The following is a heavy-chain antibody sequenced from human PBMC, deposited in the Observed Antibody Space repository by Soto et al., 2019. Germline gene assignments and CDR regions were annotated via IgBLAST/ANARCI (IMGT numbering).Heavy chain of an antibody. J-gene: IGHJ5*02. CDR3: ARDLSRSSSIAARLGYNWFDP. V-gene: IGHV1-2*02. CDR1: GHTFTGYY. CDR2: INPNSGGT. D-gene: IGHD6-6*01. Sequence: WASVKVSCKASGHTFTGYYMHWVRQAPGQGLEWMGWINPNSGGTNYAQKFQGRVTMTRDTSISTAYMELSRLRSDDTAVYYCARDLSRSSSIAARLGYNWFDPWGQGTLVTVSS.